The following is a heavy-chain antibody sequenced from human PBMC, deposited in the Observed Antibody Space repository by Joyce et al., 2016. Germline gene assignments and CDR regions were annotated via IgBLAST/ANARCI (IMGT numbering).Heavy chain of an antibody. CDR1: GLNLGSFW. D-gene: IGHD2-8*01. V-gene: IGHV3-7*03. CDR2: IDEDGSAK. CDR3: ATKMGDY. Sequence: EVQLVESGGGLVQPGGSLRLSCAASGLNLGSFWMSWVRQAPGEGLEGVANIDEDGSAKYYVNSVRGRFTISRDNARNSVDLQMISLRVEDTAVYYCATKMGDYWGQGALVHVSS. J-gene: IGHJ4*02.